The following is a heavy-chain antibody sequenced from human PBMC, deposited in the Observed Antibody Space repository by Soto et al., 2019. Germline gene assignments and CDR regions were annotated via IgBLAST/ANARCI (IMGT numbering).Heavy chain of an antibody. V-gene: IGHV3-30*18. CDR2: ISYDGSNK. CDR3: AKTKVVLAVAGRPFDY. CDR1: GFTFSSYG. Sequence: PGGSLRLSCAASGFTFSSYGMHWVRQAPGKGLEWVAVISYDGSNKYYADSVKGRFTISRDNSKNTLYLQMNSLRAEDTAVYYCAKTKVVLAVAGRPFDYWGQGTLVTVSS. J-gene: IGHJ4*02. D-gene: IGHD6-19*01.